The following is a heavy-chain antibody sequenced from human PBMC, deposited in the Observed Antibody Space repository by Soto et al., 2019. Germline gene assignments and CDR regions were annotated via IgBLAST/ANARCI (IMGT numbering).Heavy chain of an antibody. CDR1: GYTFTGYY. CDR2: INPNSGGT. J-gene: IGHJ5*02. D-gene: IGHD6-13*01. V-gene: IGHV1-2*04. Sequence: ASVKVSCKASGYTFTGYYMHWVRQAPGQGLEWMGWINPNSGGTNYAQKFQGWVTMTRDTSISTAYMELSRLRSDDTAVYYCATSLEEGSMAAAGNTHINEQPHGWFDPWGQGTLVTVSS. CDR3: ATSLEEGSMAAAGNTHINEQPHGWFDP.